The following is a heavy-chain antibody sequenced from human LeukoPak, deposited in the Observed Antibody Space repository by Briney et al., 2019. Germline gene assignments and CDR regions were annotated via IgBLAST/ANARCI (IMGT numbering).Heavy chain of an antibody. V-gene: IGHV1-18*04. CDR3: ARAMRIQLREDY. CDR1: GYTFTSYG. J-gene: IGHJ4*02. CDR2: ISAYNGNT. Sequence: ASVKVSCKASGYTFTSYGISWVRQARGQGLEWMGWISAYNGNTNYAQKLQGRVTMTTDTSTSTAYMELRSLRSDDTAVYYCARAMRIQLREDYWGQGTLVTVSS. D-gene: IGHD5-18*01.